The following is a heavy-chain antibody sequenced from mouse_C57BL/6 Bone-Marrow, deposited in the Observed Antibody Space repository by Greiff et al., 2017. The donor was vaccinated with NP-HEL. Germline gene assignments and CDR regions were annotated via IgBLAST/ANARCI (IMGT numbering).Heavy chain of an antibody. CDR2: IDPENGDT. J-gene: IGHJ3*01. CDR1: GFNIKDDY. Sequence: EVQLVESGAELVRPGASVKLSCTASGFNIKDDYMHWVKQRPEQGLEWIGWIDPENGDTEYASKFQGKATITADTSSNTAYLQLSSLTSEDTAVYYCTTDYGSSSSFAYWGQGTLVTVSA. V-gene: IGHV14-4*01. D-gene: IGHD1-1*01. CDR3: TTDYGSSSSFAY.